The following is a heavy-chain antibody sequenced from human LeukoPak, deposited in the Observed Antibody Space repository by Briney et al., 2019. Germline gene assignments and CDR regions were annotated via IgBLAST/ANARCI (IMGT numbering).Heavy chain of an antibody. CDR1: GYTFTSYY. V-gene: IGHV1-46*01. J-gene: IGHJ4*02. D-gene: IGHD5-24*01. Sequence: ASVKVSCEASGYTFTSYYMHWVRQVPGQGLEWMGIINPSGGSTSYAQKFQGRVTMTRDTSTSTVYMELSSLRSEDTAVYYCAREGRDGYNYGYWGQGTLVTVSS. CDR2: INPSGGST. CDR3: AREGRDGYNYGY.